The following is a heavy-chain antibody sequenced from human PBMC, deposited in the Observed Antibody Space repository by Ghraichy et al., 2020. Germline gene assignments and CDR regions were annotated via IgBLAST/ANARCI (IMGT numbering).Heavy chain of an antibody. V-gene: IGHV1-3*01. J-gene: IGHJ5*02. Sequence: ASVKVSCKASGYTFTSYAMHWVRQAPGQRLEWMGWINAGNGNTKYSQKFQGRVTITRDTSASTAYMELSSLRSEDTAVYYCARGYYDILTGYYSLTWFDPWGQGTLVTVSS. CDR2: INAGNGNT. D-gene: IGHD3-9*01. CDR1: GYTFTSYA. CDR3: ARGYYDILTGYYSLTWFDP.